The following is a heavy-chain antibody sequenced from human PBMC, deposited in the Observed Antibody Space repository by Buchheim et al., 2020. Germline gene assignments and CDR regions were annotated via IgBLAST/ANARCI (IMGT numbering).Heavy chain of an antibody. D-gene: IGHD4-17*01. V-gene: IGHV3-23*01. CDR2: ISGSGSTT. CDR3: AKVGYGDYYQYGLDV. CDR1: GFTFSRYA. J-gene: IGHJ6*02. Sequence: EVQLLESGGGLVQPGGSLRLTCAASGFTFSRYAMSWVRQAPGKGLEWVSHISGSGSTTYHADSVKGRFTIPRDNSKNTLYLQMNSLRAEDTAVYYCAKVGYGDYYQYGLDVWGQGTT.